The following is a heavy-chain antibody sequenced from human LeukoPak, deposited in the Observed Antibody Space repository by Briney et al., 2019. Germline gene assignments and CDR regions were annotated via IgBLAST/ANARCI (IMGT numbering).Heavy chain of an antibody. CDR3: ARDLLTAMVSSY. D-gene: IGHD5-18*01. CDR2: ISSSSSYI. CDR1: GFTFSSYS. V-gene: IGHV3-21*01. J-gene: IGHJ4*02. Sequence: GGSLRLSCAASGFTFSSYSMNWVRQAPGKGLEWVSSISSSSSYIYYADSVKGRFTISRDNSKNTLYLQMNSLRAEDTAVYYCARDLLTAMVSSYWGQGTLVTVSS.